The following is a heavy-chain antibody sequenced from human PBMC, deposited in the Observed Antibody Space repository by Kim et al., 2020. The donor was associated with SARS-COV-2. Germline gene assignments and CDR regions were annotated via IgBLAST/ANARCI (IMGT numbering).Heavy chain of an antibody. J-gene: IGHJ3*02. CDR2: VSYDGSDK. V-gene: IGHV3-30*18. CDR3: AKLATGIVVVSAPLSGAVDI. Sequence: GGSLRLSCAASGFTFRKYGIHWVRQAPGKGLEWVAIVSYDGSDKYYADSVRGRFTVSRDNSKNTLSRQMNSLRPEDTAVYYCAKLATGIVVVSAPLSGAVDIWGHGTMVTVSS. CDR1: GFTFRKYG. D-gene: IGHD2-2*01.